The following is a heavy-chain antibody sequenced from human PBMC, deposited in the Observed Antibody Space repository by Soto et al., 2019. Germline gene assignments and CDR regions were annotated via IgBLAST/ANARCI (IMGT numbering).Heavy chain of an antibody. CDR1: GFTFSDYY. CDR3: ARGRGAAADYFDF. J-gene: IGHJ4*02. V-gene: IGHV3-11*05. Sequence: QVQLVESGGGLVKPGGSLRLSCAVSGFTFSDYYMTWIRQAPGKGLEWVSYISSSTSHTNYADSEKGRFTISRDNAKNSLFLQMTSLRAEDTAVYYCARGRGAAADYFDFWGQGTLVTVSS. CDR2: ISSSTSHT. D-gene: IGHD6-13*01.